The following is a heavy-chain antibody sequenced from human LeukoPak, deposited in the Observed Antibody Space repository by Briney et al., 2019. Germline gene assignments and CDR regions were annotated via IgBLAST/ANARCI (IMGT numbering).Heavy chain of an antibody. J-gene: IGHJ6*03. D-gene: IGHD3-10*01. CDR2: IYHSGST. V-gene: IGHV4-38-2*02. CDR3: ARGVKLYYYYYMDV. CDR1: GYSISSGYY. Sequence: SETLSLTCTVSGYSISSGYYWGWIRQPPGKGLEWIGSIYHSGSTYYNPSLKSRVTISVDTSKNQFSLKLSSVTAADTAVYSCARGVKLYYYYYMDVWGKGTTVTVSS.